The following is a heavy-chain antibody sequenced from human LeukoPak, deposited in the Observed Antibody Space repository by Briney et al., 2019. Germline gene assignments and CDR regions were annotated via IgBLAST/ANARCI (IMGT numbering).Heavy chain of an antibody. CDR1: GYSISSGYY. J-gene: IGHJ4*02. CDR3: ARGIWSGYYTIDY. V-gene: IGHV4-61*02. D-gene: IGHD3-3*01. Sequence: SETLSLTCTVSGYSISSGYYWSWIRQPAGKGLEWIGRIYTSGSTNYNPSLKSRVTISVDTSKNQFSLKLSSVTAADTAVYYCARGIWSGYYTIDYWGQGTLVTVSS. CDR2: IYTSGST.